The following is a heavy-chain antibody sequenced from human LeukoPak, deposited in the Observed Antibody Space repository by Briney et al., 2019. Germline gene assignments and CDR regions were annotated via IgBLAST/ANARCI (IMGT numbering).Heavy chain of an antibody. CDR3: ARSESYYNVDWFDP. CDR2: ISAYNGNT. CDR1: GYTFTGYG. Sequence: ASVKVSCKASGYTFTGYGISWVRQAPGQGLEWMGWISAYNGNTNCAQKLQGRVTMTTDTSTSTAYMELRSLRSDDTAVYYCARSESYYNVDWFDPWGQGTLVTVSS. V-gene: IGHV1-18*01. D-gene: IGHD3-10*01. J-gene: IGHJ5*02.